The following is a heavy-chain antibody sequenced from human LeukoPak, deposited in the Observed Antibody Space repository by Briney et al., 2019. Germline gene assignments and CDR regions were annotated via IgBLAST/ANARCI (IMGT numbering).Heavy chain of an antibody. CDR1: GGPFSGYY. CDR3: ARCIAVAGFDY. V-gene: IGHV4-34*01. CDR2: INHSGST. D-gene: IGHD6-19*01. J-gene: IGHJ4*02. Sequence: SETLSLTCAVYGGPFSGYYWSWIRQPPGKGLEWIGEINHSGSTNYNPSLKSRVTISVGTSKNQFSLKLSAVTAADTAVYYCARCIAVAGFDYWGQGTLVTVSS.